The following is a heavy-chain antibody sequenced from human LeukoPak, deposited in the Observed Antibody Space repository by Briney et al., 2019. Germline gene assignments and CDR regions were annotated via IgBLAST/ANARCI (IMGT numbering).Heavy chain of an antibody. D-gene: IGHD3-3*01. J-gene: IGHJ4*02. Sequence: GASVKVSCKASGGTFSSYAISWVRQAPGQGLEWMGRIIPIFGTANYAQKFQGRVTITTDESTSTAYMELSSLRSEDTAVYYCAVMAYYDFWSGYYTLDYWGQGTLVTVSS. CDR2: IIPIFGTA. V-gene: IGHV1-69*05. CDR3: AVMAYYDFWSGYYTLDY. CDR1: GGTFSSYA.